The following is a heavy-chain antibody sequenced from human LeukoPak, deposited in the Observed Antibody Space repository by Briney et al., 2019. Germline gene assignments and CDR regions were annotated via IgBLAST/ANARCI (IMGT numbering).Heavy chain of an antibody. J-gene: IGHJ4*02. V-gene: IGHV3-23*01. Sequence: AGGSLRLSCAASGFTFSSYAMSWVRQAPGEGLEWVSAISGSGGSTYYADSVKGRFTISRDNSKNTLYLQMNSLRAEDTAVYYCAKDIVVVPAAYFDYWGQGTLVTVSS. CDR2: ISGSGGST. CDR3: AKDIVVVPAAYFDY. CDR1: GFTFSSYA. D-gene: IGHD2-2*01.